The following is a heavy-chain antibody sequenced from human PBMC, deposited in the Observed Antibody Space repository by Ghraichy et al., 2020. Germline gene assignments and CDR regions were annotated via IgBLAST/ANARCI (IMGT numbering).Heavy chain of an antibody. D-gene: IGHD6-6*01. V-gene: IGHV4-30-2*01. CDR2: IYHSGST. CDR3: ARVEAAQDAFDI. Sequence: SETLSLTCAVSGGSISSGGYSWSWIRQPPGKGLEWIGYIYHSGSTYYNPSLKSRVTISVDRSKNQFSLKLSSVTAADTAVYYCARVEAAQDAFDIWGQGTMVTVSS. CDR1: GGSISSGGYS. J-gene: IGHJ3*02.